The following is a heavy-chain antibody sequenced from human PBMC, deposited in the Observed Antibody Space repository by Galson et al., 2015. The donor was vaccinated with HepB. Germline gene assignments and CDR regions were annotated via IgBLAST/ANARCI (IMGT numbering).Heavy chain of an antibody. CDR2: INPNSGGT. D-gene: IGHD5-18*01. CDR3: ARADTAMGPFDP. J-gene: IGHJ5*02. CDR1: GYTFTGYY. Sequence: SVKVSCKASGYTFTGYYMHWVRQAPGQGLEWMEWINPNSGGTNYAQKFQGRVTMTRDTSISTAYMELSRLRSDDTAVYYCARADTAMGPFDPWGQGTLVTVSS. V-gene: IGHV1-2*02.